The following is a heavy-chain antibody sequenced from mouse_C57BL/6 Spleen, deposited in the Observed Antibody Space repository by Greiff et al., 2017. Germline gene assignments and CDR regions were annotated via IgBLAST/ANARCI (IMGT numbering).Heavy chain of an antibody. D-gene: IGHD1-1*01. CDR2: ISDGGSYT. CDR3: ARDRGDYYGSSYGAMDY. J-gene: IGHJ4*01. CDR1: GFTFSSYA. V-gene: IGHV5-4*01. Sequence: DVHLVESGGGLVKPGGSLKLSCAASGFTFSSYAMSWVRQTPEKRLEWVATISDGGSYTYYPDNVKGRFTISRDNAKNNLYLQMSHLKSEDTAMYYCARDRGDYYGSSYGAMDYWGQGTSVTVSS.